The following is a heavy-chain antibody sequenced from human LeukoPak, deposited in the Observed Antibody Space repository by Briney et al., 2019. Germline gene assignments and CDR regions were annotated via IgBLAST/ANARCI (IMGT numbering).Heavy chain of an antibody. CDR3: ARDRITMVRGVIKRGYFDL. CDR2: ISYDGSNK. V-gene: IGHV3-30*04. D-gene: IGHD3-10*01. J-gene: IGHJ2*01. CDR1: GFTFSSYA. Sequence: GGSLRLSCAASGFTFSSYAMHWVRQAPGKGLEWVAVISYDGSNKYYADSVKGRFTISRDNSKNTLYLQMNSLRAEDTAVYYCARDRITMVRGVIKRGYFDLWGRGTPVTVSS.